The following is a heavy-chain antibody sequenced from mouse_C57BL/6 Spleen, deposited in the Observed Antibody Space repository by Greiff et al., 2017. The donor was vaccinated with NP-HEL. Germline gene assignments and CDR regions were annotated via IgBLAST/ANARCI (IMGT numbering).Heavy chain of an antibody. CDR2: IWGVGST. Sequence: QVQLKESGPGLVAPSQSLSITCTVSGFSLTSYGVDWVRQSPGKGLEWLGVIWGVGSTNYNSALKSRLSISKDNSKSQVFLKMNSLQTEDTAMYYCASRWDVAWFAYWGQGTLVTVSA. D-gene: IGHD4-1*01. CDR3: ASRWDVAWFAY. V-gene: IGHV2-6*01. J-gene: IGHJ3*01. CDR1: GFSLTSYG.